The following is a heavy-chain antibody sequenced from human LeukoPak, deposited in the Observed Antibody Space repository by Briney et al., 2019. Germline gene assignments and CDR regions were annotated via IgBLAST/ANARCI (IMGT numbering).Heavy chain of an antibody. CDR2: IYTTGTT. D-gene: IGHD1-26*01. Sequence: SETLSLTCTVSGGSINSYYWGWIRQPAGKGLEWIGRIYTTGTTSYNPSLKSRVTISVDTSKNQFYLKLTSVTAADTAMYYCARAGYTISYYSLDYWGQGSLVTVSS. V-gene: IGHV4-4*07. CDR3: ARAGYTISYYSLDY. CDR1: GGSINSYY. J-gene: IGHJ4*02.